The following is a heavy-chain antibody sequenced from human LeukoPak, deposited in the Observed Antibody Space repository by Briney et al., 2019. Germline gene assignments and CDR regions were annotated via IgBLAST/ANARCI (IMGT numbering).Heavy chain of an antibody. CDR1: GFTFSSYW. V-gene: IGHV3-74*01. J-gene: IGHJ3*02. D-gene: IGHD3-10*01. Sequence: GGSLRLSCVASGFTFSSYWMHWVRHDPRKGLVWVSRINGDGRNINYADSVRGRFTISRDNAKNTLYLQMNTLRVEDTAVYYCARGMFYYSSGRRQGAFDIWGQGTMVTVSS. CDR2: INGDGRNI. CDR3: ARGMFYYSSGRRQGAFDI.